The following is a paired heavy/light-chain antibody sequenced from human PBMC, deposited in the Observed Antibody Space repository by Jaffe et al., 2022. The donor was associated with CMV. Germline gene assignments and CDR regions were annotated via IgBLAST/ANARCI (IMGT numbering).Light chain of an antibody. J-gene: IGLJ2*01. Sequence: QSVLTQPPSVSGAPGQRVTISCTGSSSNIGAGYDVYWYQQFPGTAPKLLIFANNNRPSGVPDRFSGSKSGTSASLAITGLQAEDEADYYCQSYDSSLSGVVFGGRTKLTVL. CDR2: ANN. V-gene: IGLV1-40*01. CDR1: SSNIGAGYD. CDR3: QSYDSSLSGVV.
Heavy chain of an antibody. J-gene: IGHJ4*02. CDR2: IWFDGSNK. Sequence: QVQLVESGGGVVQPGRSLRLSCATSGFIFSNYGFHWVRQAPGKGLEWVAVIWFDGSNKYYEGSVRGRFTISRDSSTNTVYLQMNSLRVEDTAVYYCARDLGYFERGSSYFDYWGQGTLVTVSS. D-gene: IGHD3-22*01. V-gene: IGHV3-33*01. CDR1: GFIFSNYG. CDR3: ARDLGYFERGSSYFDY.